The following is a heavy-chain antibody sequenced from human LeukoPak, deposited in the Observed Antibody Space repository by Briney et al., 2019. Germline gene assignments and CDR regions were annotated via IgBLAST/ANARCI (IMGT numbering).Heavy chain of an antibody. CDR1: GFTFSSYA. D-gene: IGHD6-13*01. V-gene: IGHV3-23*01. J-gene: IGHJ3*01. CDR3: AAHSSSFLF. Sequence: PGESLRLSCAASGFTFSSYAMSWVRQAPGKGLEWVSAISGSGGSTYYADSVKDRFTVSRDNAKNSLYLQMNSLRAEDTAVYYCAAHSSSFLFWGQGTMVTVSS. CDR2: ISGSGGST.